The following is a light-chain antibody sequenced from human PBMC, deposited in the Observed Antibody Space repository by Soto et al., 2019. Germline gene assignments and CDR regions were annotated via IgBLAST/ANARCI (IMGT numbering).Light chain of an antibody. CDR3: QQYDNWPPGT. V-gene: IGKV3-15*01. J-gene: IGKJ1*01. CDR2: GAS. Sequence: EIVMTQSPATLSVSPVERATLSCRDRQSVSSNLAWYQQKPGQAPRLLIYGASIRATGIPAGSSGSGSGTEFPLTISSRQSEDFAVYYCQQYDNWPPGTFGQGTKVEIK. CDR1: QSVSSN.